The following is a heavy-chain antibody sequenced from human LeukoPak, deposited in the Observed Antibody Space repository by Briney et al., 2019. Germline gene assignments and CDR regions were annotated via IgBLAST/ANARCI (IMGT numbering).Heavy chain of an antibody. J-gene: IGHJ6*04. D-gene: IGHD3-10*02. CDR1: GFTFSSYA. CDR2: FSVSDQTT. CDR3: AELGITMIGGV. V-gene: IGHV3-23*01. Sequence: GGSLRLSCAASGFTFSSYAMSWVRQAPGKGLEWVSGFSVSDQTTYYADSVKGRFTISRDNSKNTLYLQMNSLRAEDTAVYYCAELGITMIGGVWGKGTTVTISS.